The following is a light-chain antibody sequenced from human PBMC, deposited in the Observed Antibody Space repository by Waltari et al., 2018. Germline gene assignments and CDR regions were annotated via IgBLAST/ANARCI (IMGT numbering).Light chain of an antibody. CDR1: SSNIGAGYD. Sequence: QSVLTQPPSVSGAPGQRVTSSCTGSSSNIGAGYDVHWYLQLPGTAPKLLIYGNTNRPSGVPDRFSGSKSGTSASLAITGRQADAEADYYCQSYDSSLSGWVFGGGTKLTVL. CDR2: GNT. V-gene: IGLV1-40*01. CDR3: QSYDSSLSGWV. J-gene: IGLJ3*02.